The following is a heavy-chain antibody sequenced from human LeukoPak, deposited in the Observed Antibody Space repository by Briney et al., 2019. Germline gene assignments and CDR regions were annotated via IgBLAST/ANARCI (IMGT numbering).Heavy chain of an antibody. D-gene: IGHD6-19*01. V-gene: IGHV5-51*01. CDR2: IHPGDSDT. CDR3: ARVYGYSSGWYLFDY. J-gene: IGHJ4*02. Sequence: GESLKISCKGSGYSFTSYWIGWVRQMPGKGLEWMGIIHPGDSDTRYSPSFQGQVTISADKSISTAYLQWSSLKASDTAMYYCARVYGYSSGWYLFDYWGQGTLVTVSS. CDR1: GYSFTSYW.